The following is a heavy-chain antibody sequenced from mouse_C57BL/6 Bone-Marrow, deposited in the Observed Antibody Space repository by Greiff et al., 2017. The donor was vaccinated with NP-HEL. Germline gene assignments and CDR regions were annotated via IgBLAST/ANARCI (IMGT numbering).Heavy chain of an antibody. CDR3: ARYIDYGNYWYFDV. CDR2: IRNKANGYTT. V-gene: IGHV7-3*01. Sequence: DVKLVESGGGLVQPGGSLSLSCAASGFTFTDYYMSWVRQPPGKALEWLGFIRNKANGYTTEYSASVKGRFTISRDNSQSILYLQMNALRAEDSATYYCARYIDYGNYWYFDVWGTGTTVTVSS. J-gene: IGHJ1*03. D-gene: IGHD2-1*01. CDR1: GFTFTDYY.